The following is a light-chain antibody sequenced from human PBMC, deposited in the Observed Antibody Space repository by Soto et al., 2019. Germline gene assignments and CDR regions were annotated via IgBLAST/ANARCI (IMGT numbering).Light chain of an antibody. CDR2: GAY. Sequence: EIVLTQSPGTLSLSPGERATLSCSDSQRVGSSFLAWYQQKPGQAPRLLIFGAYSRATGIPDRFSASRSGTDFNLTLSRLEPEDYALDDCQRCGSSPPVGQGTKLELK. CDR3: QRCGSSPP. CDR1: QRVGSSF. J-gene: IGKJ1*01. V-gene: IGKV3-20*01.